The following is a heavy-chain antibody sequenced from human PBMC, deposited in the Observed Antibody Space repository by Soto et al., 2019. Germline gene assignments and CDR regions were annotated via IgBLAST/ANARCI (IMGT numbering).Heavy chain of an antibody. D-gene: IGHD4-17*01. CDR3: ATDKDDYGDYGIDY. Sequence: QVQLVQSGAAVQKPGSSVKVSCKASGGTFSSYTISWVRPAPGHGPAWMGRIIPILGIANYAQKVQGRVTITADKSTNTAYRERSRLRSEDTAVYYCATDKDDYGDYGIDYWGQGTLVTVSS. CDR2: IIPILGIA. J-gene: IGHJ4*02. CDR1: GGTFSSYT. V-gene: IGHV1-69*02.